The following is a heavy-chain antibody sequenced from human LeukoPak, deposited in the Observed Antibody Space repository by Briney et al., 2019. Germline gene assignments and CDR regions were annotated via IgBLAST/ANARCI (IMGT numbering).Heavy chain of an antibody. Sequence: KASETLSLTCAVYGGSFSGYYWSWIRQPPGKGLEWIGEINHSGRTNYNPSLKSRVTISVDTSKNQFSLKLSSVTAADTAVYYCARGGGEYYYDSSGYFTWGQGTLVTVSS. V-gene: IGHV4-34*01. CDR3: ARGGGEYYYDSSGYFT. D-gene: IGHD3-22*01. CDR1: GGSFSGYY. CDR2: INHSGRT. J-gene: IGHJ5*02.